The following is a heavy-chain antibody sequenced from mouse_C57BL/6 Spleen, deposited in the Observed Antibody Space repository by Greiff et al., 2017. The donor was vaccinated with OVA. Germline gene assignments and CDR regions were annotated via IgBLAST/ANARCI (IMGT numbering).Heavy chain of an antibody. CDR3: PSTMITTRYCDV. CDR1: GYTFTDYE. D-gene: IGHD2-4*01. Sequence: QVQLQQSGAELVRPGASVTLSCKASGYTFTDYEMHWVQQTPVHGLEWIGAIDPETGGTASNPKFTGKAILTADKSSSTAYMQLRSLTSEDSAVYYCPSTMITTRYCDVWGTGTTVTVSA. V-gene: IGHV1-15*01. CDR2: IDPETGGT. J-gene: IGHJ1*03.